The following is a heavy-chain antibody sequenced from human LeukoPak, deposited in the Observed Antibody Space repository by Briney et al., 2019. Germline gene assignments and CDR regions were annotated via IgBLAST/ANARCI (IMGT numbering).Heavy chain of an antibody. CDR1: GFAFSSYA. CDR3: ARGPLGWNYFDY. CDR2: ISGSGGGT. D-gene: IGHD6-19*01. V-gene: IGHV3-23*01. Sequence: GGSLRLSCAASGFAFSSYAMSWVRQAPGKGLEWVSAISGSGGGTYYADSVKGRFTISRDNSKNTLYLQMNSLRAEDTAVYYCARGPLGWNYFDYWGQGTLVTVSS. J-gene: IGHJ4*02.